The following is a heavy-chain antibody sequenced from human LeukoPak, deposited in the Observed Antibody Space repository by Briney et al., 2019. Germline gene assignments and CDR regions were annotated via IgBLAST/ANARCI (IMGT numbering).Heavy chain of an antibody. CDR2: ISSSSNSI. D-gene: IGHD6-6*01. J-gene: IGHJ4*02. V-gene: IGHV3-48*01. CDR1: GFTFSTYG. CDR3: ARDFDSSSSGDY. Sequence: PGGSLRLSCAASGFTFSTYGMNWVRQAPGKGLEWLSYISSSSNSIYYADSVKGRFTISRDNAKNSLYLQMNSLRAEDTAVYYCARDFDSSSSGDYWGQGTLVTVSS.